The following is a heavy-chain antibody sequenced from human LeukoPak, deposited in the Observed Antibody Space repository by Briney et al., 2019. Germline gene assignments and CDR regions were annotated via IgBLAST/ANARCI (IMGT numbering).Heavy chain of an antibody. J-gene: IGHJ4*02. V-gene: IGHV3-7*03. D-gene: IGHD3-16*01. CDR1: GFTVSSNY. CDR2: IKQDGTEK. CDR3: AKDWGGSRCY. Sequence: GGSLRLSCAASGFTVSSNYMNWVRQAPGKGLEWVANIKQDGTEKYYVDSVKGRFTVSRDNAKNSLYLQMDSLRAEDTAIYYCAKDWGGSRCYWGQGTLVTVSS.